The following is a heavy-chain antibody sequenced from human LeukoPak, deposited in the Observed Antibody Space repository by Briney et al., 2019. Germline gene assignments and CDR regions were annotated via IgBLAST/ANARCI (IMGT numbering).Heavy chain of an antibody. CDR1: SGSISSSNHF. CDR2: IYYSGST. CDR3: ARGQYDILTGYYLQFDY. Sequence: PSETLSLTCTVSSGSISSSNHFWGGVRQPPEKGLEWIGSIYYSGSTYYNPSLTSRVTILVDTSKNQFSLKLSSVTAADTALYYCARGQYDILTGYYLQFDYWGQGTLVTVSS. D-gene: IGHD3-9*01. J-gene: IGHJ4*02. V-gene: IGHV4-39*07.